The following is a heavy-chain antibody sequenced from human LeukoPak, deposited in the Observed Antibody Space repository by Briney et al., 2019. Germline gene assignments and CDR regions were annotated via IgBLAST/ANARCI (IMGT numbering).Heavy chain of an antibody. V-gene: IGHV3-7*03. J-gene: IGHJ4*02. CDR1: GFTFSSYW. CDR3: AREVTAMAYYFDY. CDR2: IKQDGSEK. Sequence: GGSLRLSCAASGFTFSSYWMSWVRHAPGKGLEWVAKIKQDGSEKYYVDSVKGRFTLSRDNAKNSLYLQMNSLRAEVTAVYYCAREVTAMAYYFDYWGQGTLVTVSS. D-gene: IGHD5-18*01.